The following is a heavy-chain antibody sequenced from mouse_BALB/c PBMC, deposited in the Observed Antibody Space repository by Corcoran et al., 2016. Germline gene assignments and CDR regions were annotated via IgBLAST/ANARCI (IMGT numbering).Heavy chain of an antibody. V-gene: IGHV1S136*01. CDR2: INPYNDGT. D-gene: IGHD1-1*01. CDR1: GYTFTSYV. J-gene: IGHJ2*01. CDR3: ARRVFYYYGSSSYYFDY. Sequence: EVQLQQSGPELVKPGASVKMSCKASGYTFTSYVMHWVKQKPGQGLEWIGYINPYNDGTKYNEKFKGKTTLTSDKSSSTAYMELSSLTSEDSAVYYCARRVFYYYGSSSYYFDYWGQGTTLTVSS.